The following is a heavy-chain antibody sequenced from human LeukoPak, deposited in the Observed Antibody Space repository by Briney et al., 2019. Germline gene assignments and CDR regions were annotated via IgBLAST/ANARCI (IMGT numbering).Heavy chain of an antibody. CDR1: GFTFSSYS. J-gene: IGHJ1*01. V-gene: IGHV3-21*01. CDR2: ITSSSSYV. D-gene: IGHD4-23*01. Sequence: GGSLRLSCAASGFTFSSYSMNWARQARGKGLEWVSSITSSSSYVYYADSVKGRFTISRDNAKNSLYLQMNSLRAEDTAVYYCARPRYGGNAWAFQDWGQGTLVTVSS. CDR3: ARPRYGGNAWAFQD.